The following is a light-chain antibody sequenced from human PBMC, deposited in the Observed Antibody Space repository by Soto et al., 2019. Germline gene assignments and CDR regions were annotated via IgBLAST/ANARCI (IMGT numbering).Light chain of an antibody. V-gene: IGLV1-51*01. CDR1: SSNIGGNS. CDR3: GSWDSSLSAYV. CDR2: DDD. Sequence: QSVMTHPPSVSAAPGHRATISCSGSSSNIGGNSVSWYQQLPGTAPKLLIYDDDKRPSGIPDRFSGSKSGTSATLGITGFQTGDEADYYCGSWDSSLSAYVFGTGTKVTVL. J-gene: IGLJ1*01.